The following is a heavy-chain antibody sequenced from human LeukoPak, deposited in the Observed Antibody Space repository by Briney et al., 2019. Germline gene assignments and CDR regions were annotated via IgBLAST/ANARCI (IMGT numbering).Heavy chain of an antibody. CDR2: IYYSGST. CDR3: ARGYCSSTSCSGGDAFDI. CDR1: GGSISSSSYY. Sequence: SETLCLTCTVSGGSISSSSYYWGWIRQPPGKGLEWIGYIYYSGSTYYNPSLKSRVTISVDTSKNQFSLKLSSVTAADTAVYYCARGYCSSTSCSGGDAFDIWGQGTMVTVSS. J-gene: IGHJ3*02. V-gene: IGHV4-30-4*08. D-gene: IGHD2-2*01.